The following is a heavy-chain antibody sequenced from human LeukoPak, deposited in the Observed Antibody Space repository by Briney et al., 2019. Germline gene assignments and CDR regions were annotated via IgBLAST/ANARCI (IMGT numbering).Heavy chain of an antibody. J-gene: IGHJ4*02. CDR1: GFTFSSCS. Sequence: GGSLRLSCAASGFTFSSCSMNWVRQAPGKGLEWVAVISYDGSNKYYADSVKGRFTISRDNSKNTLYLQMNSLRAEDTAVYYCTKEAAAGTFDYWGQGTLVTVSS. CDR3: TKEAAAGTFDY. CDR2: ISYDGSNK. V-gene: IGHV3-30*18. D-gene: IGHD6-13*01.